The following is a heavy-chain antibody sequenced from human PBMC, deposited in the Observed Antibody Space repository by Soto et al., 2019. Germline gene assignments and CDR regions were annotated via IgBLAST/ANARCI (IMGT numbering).Heavy chain of an antibody. CDR3: ARGGFD. D-gene: IGHD3-16*01. J-gene: IGHJ4*02. V-gene: IGHV3-53*02. Sequence: EVHLVETGGDLIQPGGSLRLSCAASGFSVTASNMNWVRQAPGKGLAWVSVIFGADETYYADSVRGRFTISRDNSKNTVYLQMDRLRTADTALYYCARGGFDWGQGTLVTVSS. CDR2: IFGADET. CDR1: GFSVTASN.